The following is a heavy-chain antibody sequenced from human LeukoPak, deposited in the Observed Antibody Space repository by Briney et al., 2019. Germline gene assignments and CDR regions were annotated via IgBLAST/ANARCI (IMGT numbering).Heavy chain of an antibody. CDR2: ISSSGSTI. J-gene: IGHJ4*02. CDR3: ARDLRYYYDSSAKGSDY. Sequence: GGSLRLSCAASGFTFSDYYMSWIRPAPGKGLEWVSYISSSGSTIYYADSVKGRFTISRDNAKNSLYLQMNSLRAEDTAVYYCARDLRYYYDSSAKGSDYWGQGTLVTVSS. D-gene: IGHD3-22*01. CDR1: GFTFSDYY. V-gene: IGHV3-11*01.